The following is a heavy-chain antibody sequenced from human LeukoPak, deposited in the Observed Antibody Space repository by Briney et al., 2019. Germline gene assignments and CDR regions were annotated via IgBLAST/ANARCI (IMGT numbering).Heavy chain of an antibody. CDR2: ISYDGSNK. V-gene: IGHV3-30*14. J-gene: IGHJ4*02. Sequence: PGRSLRLSCAASGFTFSSYAMHWVRQAPGKGLEWVAVISYDGSNKYYADSVKGRFTISRDNSKNTLYLQMNSLRVEDTAVYYCARSIAAAGTGGDYFDYWGQGTLVTVSS. CDR3: ARSIAAAGTGGDYFDY. CDR1: GFTFSSYA. D-gene: IGHD6-13*01.